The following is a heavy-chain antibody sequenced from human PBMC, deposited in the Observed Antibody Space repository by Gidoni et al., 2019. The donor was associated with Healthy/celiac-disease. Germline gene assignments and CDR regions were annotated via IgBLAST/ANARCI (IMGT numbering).Heavy chain of an antibody. J-gene: IGHJ3*02. V-gene: IGHV4-30-2*01. CDR3: ARWLGSGKVFDI. CDR1: GGSISSGGYS. CDR2: IYHSGST. D-gene: IGHD1-26*01. Sequence: QLQLQESGLGLVKPSQTLSLTCAVSGGSISSGGYSWSWIRQPPGKGLEWIGYIYHSGSTYYNPSLKSRVTISVDRSKNQFSLKLSSVTAADTAMYYCARWLGSGKVFDIWGQGTMVTVSS.